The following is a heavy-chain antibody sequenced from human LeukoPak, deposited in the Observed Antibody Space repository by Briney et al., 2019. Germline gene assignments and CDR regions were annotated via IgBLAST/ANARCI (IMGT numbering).Heavy chain of an antibody. D-gene: IGHD2-2*01. V-gene: IGHV4-59*08. CDR3: ARHAGYCSSTSCYVNYYYMDV. CDR2: IYYSGST. CDR1: GGSISSYY. Sequence: SETLSLTCTVSGGSISSYYWSWIRQPPGKGREWIGYIYYSGSTNYNPSLKSRVTISVDTSKNQFSLRLSSVTAADTAVYYCARHAGYCSSTSCYVNYYYMDVWGKGTTVTVSS. J-gene: IGHJ6*03.